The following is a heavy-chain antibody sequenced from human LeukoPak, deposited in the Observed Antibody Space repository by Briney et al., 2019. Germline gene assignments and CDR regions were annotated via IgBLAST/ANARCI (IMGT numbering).Heavy chain of an antibody. CDR1: GFTFSNYV. CDR2: INGSGSFT. Sequence: GGSLRLSCAASGFTFSNYVMGWVRQDPGKGLQWVSIINGSGSFTSYADSVKGRLTISRDNSKNTLYLQMNSLRAEDTAVYYCAKGGKWDVTPFDYWGQGTLVTVSS. CDR3: AKGGKWDVTPFDY. D-gene: IGHD1-26*01. J-gene: IGHJ4*02. V-gene: IGHV3-23*05.